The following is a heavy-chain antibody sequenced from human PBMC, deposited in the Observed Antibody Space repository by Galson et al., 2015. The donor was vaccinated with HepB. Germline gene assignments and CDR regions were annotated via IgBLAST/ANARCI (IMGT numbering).Heavy chain of an antibody. Sequence: SVKVSCKASGYTFTNYNINWVRQAPGQGLQWMGWISPYNGDTNYAQKFQGRVTMTTDTSTTTAYMELRNLRSDDTAVYYCARSGTAAGFSGHWGQGTLVTVSS. V-gene: IGHV1-18*01. CDR1: GYTFTNYN. D-gene: IGHD6-13*01. J-gene: IGHJ4*02. CDR2: ISPYNGDT. CDR3: ARSGTAAGFSGH.